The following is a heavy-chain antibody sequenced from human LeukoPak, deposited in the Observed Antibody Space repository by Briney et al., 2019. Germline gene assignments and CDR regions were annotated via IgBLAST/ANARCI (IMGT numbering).Heavy chain of an antibody. Sequence: GGSLRLSCAASGFTFSSYAMSWVRQAPGKGVEWVSAISGRGYSTYYADSVKGRFTISRDNSKSTLSLQMNSLRAEDTAVYYCAKNSYIFYYYYMDVWGKGTTVTVSS. CDR2: ISGRGYST. J-gene: IGHJ6*03. CDR3: AKNSYIFYYYYMDV. CDR1: GFTFSSYA. D-gene: IGHD5-18*01. V-gene: IGHV3-23*01.